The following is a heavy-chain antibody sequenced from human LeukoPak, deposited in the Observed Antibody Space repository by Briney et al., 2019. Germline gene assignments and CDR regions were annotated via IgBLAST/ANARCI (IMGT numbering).Heavy chain of an antibody. CDR2: IYTSGST. D-gene: IGHD3-16*02. CDR3: ARDYYDYVWGSYRYKYYFDY. V-gene: IGHV4-4*07. Sequence: SETLSLTCTVSGGSISSYYWSWIRQPAGKGLEWIGRIYTSGSTNYNPSLKSRVTMSVDTSKNQFSLKLSSVTAADTAVYYCARDYYDYVWGSYRYKYYFDYWGRGTLVTVSS. J-gene: IGHJ4*02. CDR1: GGSISSYY.